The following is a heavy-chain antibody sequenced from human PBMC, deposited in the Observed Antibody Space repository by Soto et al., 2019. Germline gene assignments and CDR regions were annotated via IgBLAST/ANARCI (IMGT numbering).Heavy chain of an antibody. J-gene: IGHJ4*02. Sequence: GGSLRLSCAASGFTFGSYAISWVRQAPGRGLEWVSAISGSGGSPYYADSVKGRFTISRDKSKNTVNLQMNSLRGEDTALYYCAKVSGYSYGYFDYWGQGTPVTVSS. D-gene: IGHD5-18*01. V-gene: IGHV3-23*01. CDR1: GFTFGSYA. CDR3: AKVSGYSYGYFDY. CDR2: ISGSGGSP.